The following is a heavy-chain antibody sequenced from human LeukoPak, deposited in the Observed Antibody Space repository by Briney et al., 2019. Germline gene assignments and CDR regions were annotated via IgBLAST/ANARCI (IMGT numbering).Heavy chain of an antibody. Sequence: SQTLSLTCTVSGGSISSGGYYWSWIRQHPGKGLEWIGYSYYSGSTYYNPSLKSRVTISVDTSKNQFSLKLSSVTAADTAVYYCARDRLKGYCSSTSCPMAFFDIWGQGTMVTVSS. J-gene: IGHJ3*02. D-gene: IGHD2-2*01. CDR3: ARDRLKGYCSSTSCPMAFFDI. CDR2: SYYSGST. CDR1: GGSISSGGYY. V-gene: IGHV4-31*03.